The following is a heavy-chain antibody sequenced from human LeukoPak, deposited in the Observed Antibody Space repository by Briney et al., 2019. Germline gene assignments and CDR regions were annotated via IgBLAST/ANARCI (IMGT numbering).Heavy chain of an antibody. J-gene: IGHJ4*02. D-gene: IGHD6-6*01. Sequence: GGSLRLSCAASGFTFSSYAMSWVRQAPGKGLEWVSAISGSGGSTYYADSVKGRFTISRDNSKNTLYLQMNSLRAEDTAVYYCAKWGLSSSAAPYYFDYWGQGTLVTVSS. CDR3: AKWGLSSSAAPYYFDY. CDR1: GFTFSSYA. CDR2: ISGSGGST. V-gene: IGHV3-23*01.